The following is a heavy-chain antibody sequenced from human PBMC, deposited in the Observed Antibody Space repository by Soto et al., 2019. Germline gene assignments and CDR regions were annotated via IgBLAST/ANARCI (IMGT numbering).Heavy chain of an antibody. CDR2: MNPNSGYT. D-gene: IGHD2-21*01. CDR3: ARVFGSIDY. V-gene: IGHV1-8*01. CDR1: GYTFTSYD. Sequence: QVQLVQSGTEVKKPGASVKVSCKASGYTFTSYDINWVRQATGQGLEWMGWMNPNSGYTGHAQKFQGRVTMTRDTSTSTAYMELSSLRSEDTAVYYCARVFGSIDYWGQGTLVTVSS. J-gene: IGHJ4*02.